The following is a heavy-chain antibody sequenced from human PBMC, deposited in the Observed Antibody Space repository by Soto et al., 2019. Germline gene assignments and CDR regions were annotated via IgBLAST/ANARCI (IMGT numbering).Heavy chain of an antibody. Sequence: QVQLVQSGAEVKEPGDSVRVSCEASGYTFTAYYIHWVRQAPGQGLEWMGWINPKFGDTTYAPDLQGRVSETRDMSISTVYMELSRLTSDDTAIYNGARDMDYYYGVGSCDGQGVWGQGTTVTVFS. J-gene: IGHJ6*02. CDR3: ARDMDYYYGVGSCDGQGV. V-gene: IGHV1-2*02. D-gene: IGHD3-10*01. CDR1: GYTFTAYY. CDR2: INPKFGDT.